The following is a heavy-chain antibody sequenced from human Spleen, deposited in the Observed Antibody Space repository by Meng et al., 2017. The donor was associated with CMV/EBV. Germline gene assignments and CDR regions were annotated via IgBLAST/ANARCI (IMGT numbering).Heavy chain of an antibody. V-gene: IGHV3-23*01. J-gene: IGHJ6*02. D-gene: IGHD2-2*01. Sequence: GGSLRLSCAASDFNFGRYAMSWVRQAPGRGLEWVSTISGGGHSTFYARTVKGRFTISRDNPKNTLDLQMNSLRADDTAIYFCAKIPAQNYYFPGMDIWGQGTAVTVSS. CDR2: ISGGGHST. CDR3: AKIPAQNYYFPGMDI. CDR1: DFNFGRYA.